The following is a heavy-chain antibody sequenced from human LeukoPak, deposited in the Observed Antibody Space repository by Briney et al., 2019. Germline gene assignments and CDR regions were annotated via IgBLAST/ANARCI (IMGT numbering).Heavy chain of an antibody. CDR2: IYYSGST. CDR1: GGSISSYY. D-gene: IGHD3-10*01. Sequence: PSETLSLTCTVSGGSISSYYWSWIRQPPGKGLEWIGYIYYSGSTNYNPSLKSRVTISVDTSKNQFSLKLSSVTAADTAVYYCARGIAMVRGEVPRRFDPWGQGTLVTVSS. J-gene: IGHJ5*02. V-gene: IGHV4-59*01. CDR3: ARGIAMVRGEVPRRFDP.